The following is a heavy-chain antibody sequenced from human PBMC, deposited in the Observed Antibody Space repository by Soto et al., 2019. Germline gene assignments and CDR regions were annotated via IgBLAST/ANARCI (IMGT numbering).Heavy chain of an antibody. CDR3: ARGRSSFLEWLRRDYYYYGMDV. V-gene: IGHV4-30-2*01. CDR2: MYHSGST. Sequence: SETLSLTCAVSGGSISSGGYSWSWIRQPPGKGLEWIGYMYHSGSTYYNPSLKSRVTISVDTSKNQFSLKLSSVTAADTAVYYCARGRSSFLEWLRRDYYYYGMDVWGQGTTVTVSS. CDR1: GGSISSGGYS. J-gene: IGHJ6*02. D-gene: IGHD3-3*01.